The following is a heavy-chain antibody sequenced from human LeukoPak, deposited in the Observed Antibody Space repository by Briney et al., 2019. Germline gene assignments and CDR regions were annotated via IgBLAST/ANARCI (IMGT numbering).Heavy chain of an antibody. CDR1: GFTFSSYV. J-gene: IGHJ6*03. D-gene: IGHD1-1*01. CDR2: ISGSGGST. CDR3: AITLLRASTYMDA. Sequence: GGSLRLSCPGSGFTFSSYVLSWVRQAPGKGLEWVSGISGSGGSTYYADSVKGRFTISRDNSKNTLYLQMNSLGAEDTAVYYCAITLLRASTYMDAWGKGTTVTVSS. V-gene: IGHV3-23*01.